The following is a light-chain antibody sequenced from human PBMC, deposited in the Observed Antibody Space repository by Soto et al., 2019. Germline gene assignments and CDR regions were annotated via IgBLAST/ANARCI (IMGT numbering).Light chain of an antibody. CDR1: SSDVGSYNL. Sequence: QSALTQPASVSGSPGQSITISCTGTSSDVGSYNLVSWYQQHPGKAPKLIIYEGDKRPSGVSDRFSVSKSGNTASLTISGLQAEDEADYFCCSYGGSLTFDVLFGGGTKLTVL. CDR3: CSYGGSLTFDVL. CDR2: EGD. V-gene: IGLV2-23*03. J-gene: IGLJ2*01.